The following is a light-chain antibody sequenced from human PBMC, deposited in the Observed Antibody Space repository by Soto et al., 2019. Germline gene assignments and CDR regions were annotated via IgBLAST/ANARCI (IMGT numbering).Light chain of an antibody. CDR3: QKYNTDSLT. V-gene: IGKV1-27*01. CDR2: AAS. CDR1: PPVNNF. J-gene: IGKJ4*01. Sequence: VTQSSSAGSASVGNRGTSTCLASPPVNNFLAWFQKKPGEVPKLLIYAASALQSEVPSRFSGSGSGTDFTLTISGLQPEDVATYYCQKYNTDSLTFGGGTKV.